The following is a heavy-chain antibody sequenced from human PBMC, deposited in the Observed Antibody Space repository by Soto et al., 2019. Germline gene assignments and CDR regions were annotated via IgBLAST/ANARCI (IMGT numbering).Heavy chain of an antibody. CDR3: ARMKLARLDL. CDR1: GVSFNSYG. CDR2: ITPKMPLT. V-gene: IGHV1-69*09. J-gene: IGHJ4*02. Sequence: QVQLLQSGAEVKRPGSSVRVSCKASGVSFNSYGFAWVRQAPGQGLEWLGKITPKMPLTNYAQSFQGRVTITAETSTSTSYLELTSLTSEDTAVYYCARMKLARLDLWGQGTLVTVSS.